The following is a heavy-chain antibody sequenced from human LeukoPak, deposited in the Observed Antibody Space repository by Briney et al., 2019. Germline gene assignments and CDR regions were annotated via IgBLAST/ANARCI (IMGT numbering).Heavy chain of an antibody. CDR2: IYDSGRS. Sequence: SETLSLTCTVPGGSISSTTDSWGWIRQPPGKGLEWIGSIYDSGRSYYKVSLKSRVTMSVDTSKNQFSLRLSSVTAADTAVYYCARAPVSTAYLHYYSMDVWGKGTTVTVSS. CDR1: GGSISSTTDS. CDR3: ARAPVSTAYLHYYSMDV. V-gene: IGHV4-39*07. J-gene: IGHJ6*03. D-gene: IGHD3-16*01.